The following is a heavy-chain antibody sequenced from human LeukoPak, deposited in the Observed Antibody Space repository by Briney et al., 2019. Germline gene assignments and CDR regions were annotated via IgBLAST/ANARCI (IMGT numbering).Heavy chain of an antibody. CDR2: ISYDGSHK. J-gene: IGHJ6*03. CDR1: GFTFSSYA. D-gene: IGHD3-10*01. Sequence: GGSLRLSCAASGFTFSSYAMHWVRQAPGKGLEWVAVISYDGSHKKYADSVKGRFTISRVNSQKTLYLQMNSLRAEDTAMYYCARVSSKTMVRALITKKNYYYYYMDVWGKGTTVTISS. CDR3: ARVSSKTMVRALITKKNYYYYYMDV. V-gene: IGHV3-30*04.